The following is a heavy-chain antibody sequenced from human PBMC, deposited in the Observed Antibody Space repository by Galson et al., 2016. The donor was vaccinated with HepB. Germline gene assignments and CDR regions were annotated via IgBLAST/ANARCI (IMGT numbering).Heavy chain of an antibody. D-gene: IGHD3-22*01. Sequence: SLRLSCAASGFTFSHYYMTWIRQAPGKGLHWLSSISSAGSTIRYADSLEGRFTISRDNAKNELYLHMRGLGADDTAVYYCARERNHFNESSVRWFDLWGQGILVTVSS. J-gene: IGHJ5*02. V-gene: IGHV3-11*01. CDR3: ARERNHFNESSVRWFDL. CDR2: ISSAGSTI. CDR1: GFTFSHYY.